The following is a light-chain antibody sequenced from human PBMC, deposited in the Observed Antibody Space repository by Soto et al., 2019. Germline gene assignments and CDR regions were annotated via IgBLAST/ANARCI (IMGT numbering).Light chain of an antibody. CDR2: EGS. Sequence: QSALTQPASVSGSPGQSITISCTGTSSDVGSYNLVSWYQQHPGKAPKLMIYEGSKRPSGVSNRFSGSKSGNTASLTISGLHAEDEADYYCCSYVGRSLVVFGGGTKLTVL. J-gene: IGLJ2*01. CDR3: CSYVGRSLVV. CDR1: SSDVGSYNL. V-gene: IGLV2-23*01.